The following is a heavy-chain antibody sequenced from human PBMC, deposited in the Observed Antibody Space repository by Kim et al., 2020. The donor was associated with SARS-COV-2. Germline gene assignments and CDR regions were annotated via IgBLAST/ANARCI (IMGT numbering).Heavy chain of an antibody. J-gene: IGHJ4*02. CDR1: GYTFTSYA. D-gene: IGHD2-21*01. V-gene: IGHV1-3*01. CDR2: INAGNGNT. Sequence: ASVKVSCKASGYTFTSYAMHWVRQAPGQRLEWMGWINAGNGNTKYSQKFQGRVTITRDTSASTAYMELSSLRSEDTAAYYCATDKTPLAYCGGDCQTPLDYWGQGTLVTVSS. CDR3: ATDKTPLAYCGGDCQTPLDY.